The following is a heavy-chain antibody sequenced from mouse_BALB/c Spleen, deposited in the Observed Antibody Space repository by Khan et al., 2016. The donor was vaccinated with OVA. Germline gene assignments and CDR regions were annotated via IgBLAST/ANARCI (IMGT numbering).Heavy chain of an antibody. CDR1: GFSLTSYG. D-gene: IGHD2-1*01. V-gene: IGHV2-3*01. J-gene: IGHJ4*01. CDR3: VKQNYGTLYAMDY. Sequence: QMQLEESGPGLVAPSQSLSITCTVSGFSLTSYGVNWVRQPPGKGLEWLGVIWGDGSTNYHSALISRLSISKDNSKSQVFLKLNRLQTEDTATFYWVKQNYGTLYAMDYWGQGTSVTVSS. CDR2: IWGDGST.